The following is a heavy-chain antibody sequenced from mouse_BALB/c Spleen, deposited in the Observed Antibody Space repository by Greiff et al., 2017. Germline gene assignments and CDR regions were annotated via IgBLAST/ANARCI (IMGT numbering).Heavy chain of an antibody. Sequence: EVKLVESGGGLVKPGGSLKLSCAASGFTFSSYAMSWVRQTPEKRLEWVATISSGGSYTYYPDSVKGRFTISRDNAKNTLYLQMSSLRSEDTAMYYCARQDWDWYFDVWGAGTTVTVSS. CDR2: ISSGGSYT. CDR3: ARQDWDWYFDV. CDR1: GFTFSSYA. J-gene: IGHJ1*01. V-gene: IGHV5-9-3*01. D-gene: IGHD4-1*01.